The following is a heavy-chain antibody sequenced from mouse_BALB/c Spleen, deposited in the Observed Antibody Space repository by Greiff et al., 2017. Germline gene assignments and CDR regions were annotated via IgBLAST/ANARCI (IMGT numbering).Heavy chain of an antibody. V-gene: IGHV2-9*02. CDR2: IWAGGST. D-gene: IGHD4-1*01. J-gene: IGHJ3*01. Sequence: VQLQQSGPGLVAPSQSLSITCTVSGFSLTSYGVHWVRQPPGKGLEWLGVIWAGGSTNYNSALMSRLSISKDNSKGQVFLKMNSLQTDDTAMYYCARDRSGTTFAYWGQGTLVTVSA. CDR3: ARDRSGTTFAY. CDR1: GFSLTSYG.